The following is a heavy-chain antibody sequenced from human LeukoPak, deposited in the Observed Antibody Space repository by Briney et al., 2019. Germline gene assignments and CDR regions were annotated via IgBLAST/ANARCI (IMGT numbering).Heavy chain of an antibody. V-gene: IGHV4-59*01. CDR1: GGSISSYY. Sequence: PSETLSLTCTVSGGSISSYYWSWIRQPPGKGLEWIGYIYYSGSTNYNPSLKSRVTISVDTSKNQFSLKLSSVTAADTAVYYCAREPPYYYGSGSYGMDVWGQGTTVTVS. J-gene: IGHJ6*02. CDR3: AREPPYYYGSGSYGMDV. D-gene: IGHD3-10*01. CDR2: IYYSGST.